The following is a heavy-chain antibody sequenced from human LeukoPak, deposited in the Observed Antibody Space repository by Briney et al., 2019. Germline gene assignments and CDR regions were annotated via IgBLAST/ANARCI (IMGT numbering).Heavy chain of an antibody. D-gene: IGHD2-2*01. CDR1: GGTFSSYA. CDR3: ASRLYCSNTRCRNFPFAY. J-gene: IGHJ4*02. Sequence: ASVKVSCKASGGTFSSYAINWVRQAAGQGLEWMGGIIPIFGTANYAQKFQDRVMITADESTSTAYMETTSLRSEDTAIYYCASRLYCSNTRCRNFPFAYWGQGTLVTVSS. CDR2: IIPIFGTA. V-gene: IGHV1-69*13.